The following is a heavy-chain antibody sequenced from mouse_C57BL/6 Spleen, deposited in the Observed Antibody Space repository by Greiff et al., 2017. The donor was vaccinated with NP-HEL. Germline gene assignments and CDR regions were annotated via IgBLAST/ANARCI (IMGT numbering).Heavy chain of an antibody. D-gene: IGHD1-1*01. CDR2: IYPRSGNT. V-gene: IGHV1-81*01. Sequence: QVQLQQSGAELARPGASVKLSCKASGYTFTSYGISWVKQRTGQGLEWIGEIYPRSGNTYYNEKFKGKATLTADKSSSTAYMELRSLTSEDSAVYFCARADGSSAHYYAMDYWGQGTSVTVSS. CDR1: GYTFTSYG. CDR3: ARADGSSAHYYAMDY. J-gene: IGHJ4*01.